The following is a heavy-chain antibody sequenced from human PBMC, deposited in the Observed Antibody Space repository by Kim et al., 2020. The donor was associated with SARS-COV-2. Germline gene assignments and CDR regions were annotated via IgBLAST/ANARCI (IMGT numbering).Heavy chain of an antibody. D-gene: IGHD4-17*01. J-gene: IGHJ6*02. Sequence: SETLSLTCAVYGGSFSGYYWSWIRQPPGKGLEWIGEINHSGSTNYNPSLKSRVSISVDTSKNQFSLKLSSVTAADTAVYYCARDRTVTTFYYYYYGMDVWGQGTTVTVSS. V-gene: IGHV4-34*01. CDR2: INHSGST. CDR3: ARDRTVTTFYYYYYGMDV. CDR1: GGSFSGYY.